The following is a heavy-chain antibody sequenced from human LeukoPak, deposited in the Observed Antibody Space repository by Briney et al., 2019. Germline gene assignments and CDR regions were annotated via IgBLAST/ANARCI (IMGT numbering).Heavy chain of an antibody. J-gene: IGHJ6*03. CDR2: IYCSGRT. D-gene: IGHD6-19*01. CDR3: ARGLGPKSSGRNYYYYYYMDV. CDR1: GFTFSSYS. V-gene: IGHV4-59*12. Sequence: GSLRLSCAASGFTFSSYSMNWVRQPPGNGLECIGYIYCSGRTYYNPSLKSRVTISVDPSKNQFSLQLRSVTAADTAVYYCARGLGPKSSGRNYYYYYYMDVWGKGTTVTVSS.